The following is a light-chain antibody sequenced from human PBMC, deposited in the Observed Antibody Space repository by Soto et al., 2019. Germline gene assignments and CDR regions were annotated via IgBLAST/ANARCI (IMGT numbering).Light chain of an antibody. Sequence: EIVMTQSPATLSVSPGETATLSCRASQYVSNKVAWYQQKPGQAPSLLILGASTRATGVPASFSGSGSGTEFTLSISSLQSEDFAVYYCQQYNNRPRTFGQGTKVDIK. J-gene: IGKJ1*01. CDR1: QYVSNK. V-gene: IGKV3-15*01. CDR3: QQYNNRPRT. CDR2: GAS.